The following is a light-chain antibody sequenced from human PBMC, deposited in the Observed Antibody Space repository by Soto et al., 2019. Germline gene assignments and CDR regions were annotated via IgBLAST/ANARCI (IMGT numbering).Light chain of an antibody. CDR3: QQYSSSSLFT. Sequence: VTTQTLFTLSPAPRQSATLTSAAIQSLSADHIAWYQQRPGQPPKLLIYGASSRATGVPDRFTGSGSGADFTLTISRLETEDFAVYHCQQYSSSSLFTFGQGTRLDI. CDR2: GAS. J-gene: IGKJ5*01. CDR1: QSLSADH. V-gene: IGKV3-20*01.